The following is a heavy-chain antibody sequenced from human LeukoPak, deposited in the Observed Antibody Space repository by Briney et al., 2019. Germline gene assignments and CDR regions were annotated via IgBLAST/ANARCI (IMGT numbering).Heavy chain of an antibody. J-gene: IGHJ6*03. Sequence: PSETQSLTCAVYGGSFSGYYWSWIRQPPGKGLEWIGEINHSGGTKYNPSLKSRVTISVDTSKNQFSLKLSSVTAADTAMYYCARVKDPGGYYYYYYMDVWGKGTTVTVSS. V-gene: IGHV4-34*01. CDR1: GGSFSGYY. D-gene: IGHD3-16*01. CDR3: ARVKDPGGYYYYYYMDV. CDR2: INHSGGT.